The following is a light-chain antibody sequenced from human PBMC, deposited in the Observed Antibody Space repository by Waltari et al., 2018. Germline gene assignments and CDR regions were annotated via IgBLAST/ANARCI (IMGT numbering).Light chain of an antibody. J-gene: IGLJ3*02. CDR3: SSHTTTSTPV. CDR2: NVF. V-gene: IGLV2-14*03. CDR1: SSDVSGAHY. Sequence: QSALTQPASVSGSPGQSIAISCTGTSSDVSGAHYVPWYQHHPGKAPKLCISNVFHRPSGISYRVAGSKSGNMAYLTCSGLQTEDEADYSCSSHTTTSTPVFGGGTKLTVL.